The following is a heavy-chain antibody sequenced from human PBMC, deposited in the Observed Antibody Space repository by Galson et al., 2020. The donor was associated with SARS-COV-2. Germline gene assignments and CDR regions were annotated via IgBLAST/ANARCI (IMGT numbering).Heavy chain of an antibody. CDR2: ISSSSSYI. CDR1: GFTFSSYS. V-gene: IGHV3-21*01. J-gene: IGHJ6*03. CDR3: ARVRAARLVYYYYMDV. Sequence: GESLKISCAASGFTFSSYSMNWVRQAPGKGLEWVSSISSSSSYIYYADSVKGRFTISRDNAKNSLYLQMNSLRAEDTAVYYCARVRAARLVYYYYMDVWGKGTTVTVSS. D-gene: IGHD6-6*01.